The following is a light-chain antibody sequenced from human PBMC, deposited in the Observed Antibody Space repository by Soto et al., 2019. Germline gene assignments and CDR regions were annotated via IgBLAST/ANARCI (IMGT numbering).Light chain of an antibody. CDR3: QESYSTPAVS. J-gene: IGKJ4*01. Sequence: DIQMTQSPSSLSASLGDRVTLTRRASQNIDNYLNWYQHKPGKAPKLLIYATSTLQSGVPARFSGSGSGTEFTLTISSLQAEDFATYFSQESYSTPAVSFVGGTKVDIK. CDR1: QNIDNY. V-gene: IGKV1-39*01. CDR2: ATS.